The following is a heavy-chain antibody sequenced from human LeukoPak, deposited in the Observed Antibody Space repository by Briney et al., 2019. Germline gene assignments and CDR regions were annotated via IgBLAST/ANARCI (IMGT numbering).Heavy chain of an antibody. Sequence: GGSLRLSCAASGFTFSSYSMNWVRQAPGKGLEWVSSISSSSSYIYYADSVKGRFTISRDNAKNSLYLQMNSLRAGDTAVYYCARDRSSGWYSLFDYWGQGTLVTVSS. D-gene: IGHD6-19*01. J-gene: IGHJ4*02. CDR2: ISSSSSYI. CDR3: ARDRSSGWYSLFDY. CDR1: GFTFSSYS. V-gene: IGHV3-21*01.